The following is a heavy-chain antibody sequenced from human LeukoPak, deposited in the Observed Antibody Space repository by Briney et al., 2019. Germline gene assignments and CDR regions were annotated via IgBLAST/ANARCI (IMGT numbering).Heavy chain of an antibody. Sequence: GGSMRLSCAASGFTFSSYAMSWVRQAPGKGLEWVSAISGSGGSTYYADSVKGRFTISRDNSKNTLYLQMNSLRAEDTAVYYCAKFLPTHIVVANYYFDYWGQGTLVTVSS. J-gene: IGHJ4*02. CDR1: GFTFSSYA. CDR2: ISGSGGST. D-gene: IGHD2-21*01. CDR3: AKFLPTHIVVANYYFDY. V-gene: IGHV3-23*01.